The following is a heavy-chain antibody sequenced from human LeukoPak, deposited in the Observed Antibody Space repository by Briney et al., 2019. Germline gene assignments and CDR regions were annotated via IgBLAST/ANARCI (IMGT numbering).Heavy chain of an antibody. CDR1: GYTFTGYY. D-gene: IGHD4-17*01. V-gene: IGHV1-18*04. J-gene: IGHJ4*02. CDR2: ISAYNANT. CDR3: ARDTGRTAVTTRHFDY. Sequence: ASVKVSCKASGYTFTGYYMHWVRQAPGQGLEWMGWISAYNANTNYAQKLQGRVTMTTDTSTSTAYMELRSLRSDDTAVYYCARDTGRTAVTTRHFDYWGQGTLVTVSS.